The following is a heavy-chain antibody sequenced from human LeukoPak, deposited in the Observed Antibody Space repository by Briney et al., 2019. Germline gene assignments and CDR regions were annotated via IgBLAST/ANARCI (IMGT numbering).Heavy chain of an antibody. CDR2: IKPSGGST. CDR3: ARSPYSSGWYAY. D-gene: IGHD6-19*01. CDR1: GYTFTIDY. Sequence: ASVRVSSKASGYTFTIDYMYWVRQTPGQGGEGMGIIKPSGGSTSYAQKFQGRVTMTTDTSTSTVYMELSSLRSEDTAVYYCARSPYSSGWYAYWGQGTLVTVSS. J-gene: IGHJ4*02. V-gene: IGHV1-46*01.